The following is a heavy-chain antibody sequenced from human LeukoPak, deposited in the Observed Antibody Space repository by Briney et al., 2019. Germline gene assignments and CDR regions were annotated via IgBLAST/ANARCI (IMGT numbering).Heavy chain of an antibody. D-gene: IGHD5-24*01. CDR3: AREGMATITRDAFDI. CDR2: IIPILGIA. Sequence: VASVKVSCKASGGTFSSYTISWVRQAPGQGLEWMGRIIPILGIANYAQKFQGRVTITADKSTSTAYMELSSLRSEDTAVYYCAREGMATITRDAFDIWGQGTMVTVSS. V-gene: IGHV1-69*04. J-gene: IGHJ3*02. CDR1: GGTFSSYT.